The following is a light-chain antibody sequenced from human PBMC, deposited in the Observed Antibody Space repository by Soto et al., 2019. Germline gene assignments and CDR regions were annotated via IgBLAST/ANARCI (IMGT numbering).Light chain of an antibody. Sequence: IQMNQSPSPLSASVGDRVTITCRASQTISTYLNWYQQKPGKAPKLLIYGASSLQSGVPSRFSGSGSGTDFTLTISSLQTEDFGTYYCQQSFSTPRTFCQGTKVDI. CDR1: QTISTY. J-gene: IGKJ1*01. CDR2: GAS. V-gene: IGKV1-39*01. CDR3: QQSFSTPRT.